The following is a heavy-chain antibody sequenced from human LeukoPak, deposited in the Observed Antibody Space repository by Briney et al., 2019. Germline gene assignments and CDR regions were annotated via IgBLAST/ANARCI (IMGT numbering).Heavy chain of an antibody. Sequence: GGSLRLSCAASGFTFSNAWMSWVRQAPGKGLEWVGRIKSKTDGGTTDYAAPVKGRFTISRDDSTNTLYLQMNSLKSEDTAVYCCTTYGSGRKFDYWGQGILVTVSS. CDR3: TTYGSGRKFDY. CDR1: GFTFSNAW. J-gene: IGHJ4*02. CDR2: IKSKTDGGTT. D-gene: IGHD3-10*01. V-gene: IGHV3-15*01.